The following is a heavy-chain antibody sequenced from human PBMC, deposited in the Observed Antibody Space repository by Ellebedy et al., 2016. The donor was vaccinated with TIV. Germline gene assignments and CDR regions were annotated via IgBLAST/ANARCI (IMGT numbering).Heavy chain of an antibody. CDR1: GGSISSYY. D-gene: IGHD3-16*01. J-gene: IGHJ4*02. V-gene: IGHV4-39*01. CDR2: IYYSGST. CDR3: ARHKGVSGGYFDY. Sequence: SETLSLTXTVSGGSISSYYWSWIRQPPGKGLEWIGSIYYSGSTYYNPSLKSRVTISVDTSKNQFSLKLSSVTAADTAVYYCARHKGVSGGYFDYWGQGTLVTVSS.